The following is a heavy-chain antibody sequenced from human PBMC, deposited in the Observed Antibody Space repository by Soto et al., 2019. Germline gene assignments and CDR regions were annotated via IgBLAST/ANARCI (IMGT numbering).Heavy chain of an antibody. CDR2: MNLYTGET. J-gene: IGHJ4*02. CDR3: VRQAGGASTPGDDY. V-gene: IGHV1-8*01. Sequence: QVQLVQSGAEVRKPGASVRVSCKASGYTFDAFDIHWVRQATGQGLELMGWMNLYTGETAYTQTFRGRVSMTRDTSVSTAYMELTSLTSEDSAIYFCVRQAGGASTPGDDYWGQGTLVTVSS. CDR1: GYTFDAFD. D-gene: IGHD2-15*01.